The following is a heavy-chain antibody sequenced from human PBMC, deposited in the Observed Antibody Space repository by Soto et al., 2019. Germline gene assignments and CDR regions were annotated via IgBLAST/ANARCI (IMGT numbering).Heavy chain of an antibody. J-gene: IGHJ5*02. CDR1: GYTFRSHG. V-gene: IGHV1-18*01. Sequence: QVQLVQSGAEVKKPGASVKVSCATSGYTFRSHGISWVRQAPGQGLEWMGWISAYNGNTNYVQRFQGRVSMTTDSSTSTAYIELRSLRSDDTAVYYGARDSGSGYDRWGQGTRVTVSA. CDR2: ISAYNGNT. CDR3: ARDSGSGYDR. D-gene: IGHD3-22*01.